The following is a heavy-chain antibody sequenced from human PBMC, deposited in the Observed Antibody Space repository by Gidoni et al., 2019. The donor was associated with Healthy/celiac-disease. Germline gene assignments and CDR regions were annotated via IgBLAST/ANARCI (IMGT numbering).Heavy chain of an antibody. Sequence: QVQLVQSGSELKKPGASVKVSCKASGYPFTSSAMNWVRQAPGQGLEWMGWINTNTGNPTYAQGFTGRFVFSLDTSVSTAYLQISSLKAEDTAVYYCARDGGSGWNLYYYYYGMDVWGQGTTVTVSS. V-gene: IGHV7-4-1*02. J-gene: IGHJ6*02. D-gene: IGHD6-19*01. CDR3: ARDGGSGWNLYYYYYGMDV. CDR2: INTNTGNP. CDR1: GYPFTSSA.